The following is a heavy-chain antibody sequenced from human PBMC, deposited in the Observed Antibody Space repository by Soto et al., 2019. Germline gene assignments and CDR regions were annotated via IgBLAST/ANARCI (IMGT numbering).Heavy chain of an antibody. V-gene: IGHV5-10-1*01. J-gene: IGHJ6*02. CDR1: GYSFTSYW. CDR2: IDPSDSYT. Sequence: GESLKISCKGSGYSFTSYWISWVRQMPGKGLEWMGRIDPSDSYTNYSPSFQGHVTISADKSISTAYLQWSSLKASDTAMYYCARQSRYYYDSSGGMDVWGQGTTVTVSS. CDR3: ARQSRYYYDSSGGMDV. D-gene: IGHD3-22*01.